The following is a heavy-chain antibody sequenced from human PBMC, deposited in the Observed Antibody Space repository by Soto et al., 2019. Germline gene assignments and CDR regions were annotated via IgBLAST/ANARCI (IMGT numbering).Heavy chain of an antibody. CDR2: IYYNGTT. V-gene: IGHV3-53*01. J-gene: IGHJ6*02. D-gene: IGHD3-10*01. CDR1: GLTVGDNY. CDR3: VRPLSSGRNYGKDV. Sequence: VHLVESGGGLIQPGGSLRLSCAASGLTVGDNYMSWVRQAPGMGLEWVSAIYYNGTTYYADSVKGRFTISRDTSKNTLSLQMDSLRVEDTAVYYCVRPLSSGRNYGKDVWGQGTTGTVSS.